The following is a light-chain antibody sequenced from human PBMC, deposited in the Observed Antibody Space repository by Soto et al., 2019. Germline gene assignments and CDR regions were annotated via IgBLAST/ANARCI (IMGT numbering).Light chain of an antibody. CDR2: EVS. J-gene: IGLJ3*02. Sequence: QSALTQPASVSGSPGQSNAISCTGTSNDVGGYNYVSWYQQHPGKAPKLIIYEVSYRPSGVSNRFSGSKSDNTASLTISGLQAEDEADYYCYSYTSSSTWVFGGGTKLTVL. V-gene: IGLV2-14*01. CDR1: SNDVGGYNY. CDR3: YSYTSSSTWV.